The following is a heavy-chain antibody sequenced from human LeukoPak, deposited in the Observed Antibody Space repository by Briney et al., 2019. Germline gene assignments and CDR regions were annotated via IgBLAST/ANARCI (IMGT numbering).Heavy chain of an antibody. CDR2: ISYSGTT. D-gene: IGHD1-26*01. CDR3: ARIRGYRGSPRAFDI. V-gene: IGHV4-59*08. J-gene: IGHJ3*02. CDR1: GDSLSSFY. Sequence: SETLSLTCTVSGDSLSSFYWSWIRQPPGRGLECIGDISYSGTTNYNPSLKSRVTISVDTSKNQFSLKLSSVTVADTAVYYCARIRGYRGSPRAFDIWGQGTMVTVSS.